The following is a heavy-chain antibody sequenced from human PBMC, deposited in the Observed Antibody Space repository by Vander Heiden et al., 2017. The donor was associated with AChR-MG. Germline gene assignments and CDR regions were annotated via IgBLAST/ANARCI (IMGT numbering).Heavy chain of an antibody. V-gene: IGHV4-31*03. CDR2: IYYSVST. J-gene: IGHJ5*02. CDR3: ARDRVGLLDEYWFDP. D-gene: IGHD2-15*01. Sequence: QVQLPESGLGLVKPSQTLLLTCTVPGSPISSGGYYWSCVRHHPGKGLEWIGYIYYSVSTYYNPSLKSRVTISVDTSKNQFSLKLSSVTAADTAVYYCARDRVGLLDEYWFDPWGQGTLVTVSS. CDR1: GSPISSGGYY.